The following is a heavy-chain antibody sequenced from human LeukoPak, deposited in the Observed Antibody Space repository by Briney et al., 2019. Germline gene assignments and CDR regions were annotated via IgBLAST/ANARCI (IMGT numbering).Heavy chain of an antibody. CDR2: MNSAGTTI. V-gene: IGHV3-74*01. CDR1: GFTISGFW. CDR3: IREVQVRASASLGL. Sequence: GGSLRLSCAASGFTISGFWRHWVRQVPGEGLVWVARMNSAGTTINYADSVKGRFTISRDNVRNTLHLQMNNLSLEDTAVYFCIREVQVRASASLGLWGRGTLVTVS. D-gene: IGHD1-1*01. J-gene: IGHJ4*01.